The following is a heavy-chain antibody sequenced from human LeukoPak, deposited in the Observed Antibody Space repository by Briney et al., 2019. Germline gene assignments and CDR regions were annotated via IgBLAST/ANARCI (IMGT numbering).Heavy chain of an antibody. Sequence: SETLSLTCTVSGGSISSGGYYWSWIRQHPGKGLKWIGYIYYSGSTYYNPSLKSRVTISVDTSKNQFSLKLSSVTAADTAVYYCARVAVVNWSFDYWGQGTLVTVSS. CDR1: GGSISSGGYY. CDR3: ARVAVVNWSFDY. J-gene: IGHJ4*02. V-gene: IGHV4-31*03. D-gene: IGHD5-18*01. CDR2: IYYSGST.